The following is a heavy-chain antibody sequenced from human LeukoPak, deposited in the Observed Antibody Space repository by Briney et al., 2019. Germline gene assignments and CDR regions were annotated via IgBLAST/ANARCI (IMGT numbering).Heavy chain of an antibody. CDR1: GYTFTSYD. V-gene: IGHV1-8*01. J-gene: IGHJ6*03. CDR2: MNPNSANT. D-gene: IGHD1-26*01. CDR3: ARSKISPRSTTTIIGATISYSYQYMDV. Sequence: ASVKVSCKASGYTFTSYDINWVRQATGQGLEWMGWMNPNSANTGYAQKFQGRVTMTRNTSISTAYMELISLRSEDTAVYYCARSKISPRSTTTIIGATISYSYQYMDVWGRGTTVTVSS.